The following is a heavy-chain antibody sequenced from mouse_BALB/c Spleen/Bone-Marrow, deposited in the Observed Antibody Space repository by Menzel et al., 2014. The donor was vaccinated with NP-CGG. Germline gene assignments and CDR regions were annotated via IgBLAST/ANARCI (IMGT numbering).Heavy chain of an antibody. D-gene: IGHD2-1*01. J-gene: IGHJ3*01. CDR1: GFDYSGYW. CDR3: ARPDGNPVGFTY. Sequence: EVKLMESGGGLVQPGGSLKLSCAASGFDYSGYWMSWVRQAPGKGLEWIGEINPDSSTVNYSPSLRDKFIISRDNAKNTLYLQMSKLRSEDTALYYCARPDGNPVGFTYWGQGTLVTVSA. CDR2: INPDSSTV. V-gene: IGHV4-1*02.